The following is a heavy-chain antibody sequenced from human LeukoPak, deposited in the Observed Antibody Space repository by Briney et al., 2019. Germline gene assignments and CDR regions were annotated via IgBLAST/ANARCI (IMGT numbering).Heavy chain of an antibody. CDR2: IYTSGST. D-gene: IGHD2-2*01. CDR1: VGSISSGSYY. CDR3: ASHCSSTSCYGTDY. J-gene: IGHJ4*02. V-gene: IGHV4-61*02. Sequence: SETLSLTCTVSVGSISSGSYYWSWIRLPAGKGLEWIGRIYTSGSTNYNPSLKSRVTISVDTSKNQFSLKLSSVTAADTAVYYCASHCSSTSCYGTDYWGQGTLVTVSS.